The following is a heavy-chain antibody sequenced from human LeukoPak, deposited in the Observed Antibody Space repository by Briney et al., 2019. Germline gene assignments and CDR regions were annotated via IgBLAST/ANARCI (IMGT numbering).Heavy chain of an antibody. J-gene: IGHJ3*02. Sequence: QPGGSLRLSCAASGFTFSSYSMNWVRQAPGKGLEWVSYISSSSSTIYYADSVKGRFTISRDNSKNTLYLQMNSLRAEDTAVYYCANLGDRGSGSFGAFDIWGQGTMVTVSS. CDR3: ANLGDRGSGSFGAFDI. CDR2: ISSSSSTI. CDR1: GFTFSSYS. V-gene: IGHV3-48*01. D-gene: IGHD3-22*01.